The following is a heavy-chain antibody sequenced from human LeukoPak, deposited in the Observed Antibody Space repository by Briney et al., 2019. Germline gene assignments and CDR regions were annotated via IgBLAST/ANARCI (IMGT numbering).Heavy chain of an antibody. V-gene: IGHV4-61*01. D-gene: IGHD2-15*01. CDR1: GGSVTSVSNY. CDR3: TREALGFCSGGSCVHWFDP. Sequence: SETLSLTCTVSGGSVTSVSNYWSWIRQPPGEGLEWIGYIYYSGSTNYNPSLESRVTISVDTSKNQFSLKMRSVTAADTAVYYCTREALGFCSGGSCVHWFDPWGQGTLVTVSS. J-gene: IGHJ5*02. CDR2: IYYSGST.